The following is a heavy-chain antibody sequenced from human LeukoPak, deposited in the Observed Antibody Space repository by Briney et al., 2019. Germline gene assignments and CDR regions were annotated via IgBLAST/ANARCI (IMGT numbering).Heavy chain of an antibody. Sequence: GASVKVSCKVSGYTLTELSMHWVRQAPGKGLEWMGGFDPEDGETIYAQKFQGRVTMTRNTSISTAYMELSSLRSEDTAVYYCARVRATYYDFWSGYYPGFSSAHFDYWGQGTLVTVSS. CDR2: FDPEDGET. CDR1: GYTLTELS. CDR3: ARVRATYYDFWSGYYPGFSSAHFDY. V-gene: IGHV1-24*01. J-gene: IGHJ4*02. D-gene: IGHD3-3*01.